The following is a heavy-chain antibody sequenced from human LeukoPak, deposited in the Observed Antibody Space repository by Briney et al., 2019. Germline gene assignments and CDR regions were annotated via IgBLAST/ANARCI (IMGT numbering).Heavy chain of an antibody. CDR2: ISAYNGNT. D-gene: IGHD3-10*01. J-gene: IGHJ6*02. CDR3: ARDHRDLWFGESYYYGMDV. CDR1: GYTFTSYG. Sequence: ASVKVSCKASGYTFTSYGISWVRQAPGQGLEWMGWISAYNGNTNYAQKLQGRVTMTTDTSTSTAYMEPRSLRSDDTAVYYCARDHRDLWFGESYYYGMDVWGQGTTVTVSS. V-gene: IGHV1-18*01.